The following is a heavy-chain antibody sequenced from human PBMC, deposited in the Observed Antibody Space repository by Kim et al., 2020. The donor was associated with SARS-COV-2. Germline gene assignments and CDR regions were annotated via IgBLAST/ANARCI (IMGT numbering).Heavy chain of an antibody. CDR1: GYSFTSYW. CDR2: ICPGDSDT. D-gene: IGHD3-22*01. V-gene: IGHV5-51*01. Sequence: GESLKISCKGSGYSFTSYWICWVRQMPGKGLEWMGIICPGDSDTRYSPSFQGQVTISADKSISTAYLQWSSLKASDTAMYYCARRRYYDSSGYYYYYYGMDVWGQGTTVTVSS. CDR3: ARRRYYDSSGYYYYYYGMDV. J-gene: IGHJ6*02.